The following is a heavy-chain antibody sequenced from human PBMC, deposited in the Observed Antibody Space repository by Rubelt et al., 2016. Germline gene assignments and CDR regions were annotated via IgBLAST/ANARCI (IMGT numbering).Heavy chain of an antibody. CDR3: AREGGYQSPFDY. CDR2: IYYSGST. J-gene: IGHJ4*02. Sequence: QLQLQESGPGLVKPSETLSLTCTVSSGFISSSSYYWGWIRQPPGKGLEWIGSIYYSGSTYYNPSLKSRVTISVDTSKNQLSLKLSSVTAADTAVYYCAREGGYQSPFDYWGQGALVTVSS. V-gene: IGHV4-39*02. D-gene: IGHD3-22*01. CDR1: SGFISSSSYY.